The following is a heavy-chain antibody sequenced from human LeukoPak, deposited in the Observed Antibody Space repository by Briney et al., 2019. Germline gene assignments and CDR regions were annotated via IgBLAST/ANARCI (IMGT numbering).Heavy chain of an antibody. Sequence: GGSLRLSCAASGVTFSSYGMHWVRQAPGKGLEWVAVIWYDGSNKYYADSVKGRFTISRDNSKNTLYLQMNSLRAEDTAVYYCARDGYKYGGNYFDYWGQGTLVTVSS. J-gene: IGHJ4*02. CDR2: IWYDGSNK. CDR3: ARDGYKYGGNYFDY. D-gene: IGHD5-24*01. CDR1: GVTFSSYG. V-gene: IGHV3-33*01.